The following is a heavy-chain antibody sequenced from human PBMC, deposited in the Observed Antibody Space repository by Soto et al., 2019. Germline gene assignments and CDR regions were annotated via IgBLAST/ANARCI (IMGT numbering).Heavy chain of an antibody. CDR3: ARLQRYYYYMDV. CDR2: IYHSGST. CDR1: GGSISNYY. V-gene: IGHV4-59*08. J-gene: IGHJ6*03. D-gene: IGHD5-18*01. Sequence: PSETLSLTCTVSGGSISNYYWSWVRQPPGKGLEWIGYIYHSGSTSYNPSLRSRATVSLDTSKNHFSLKLSSVTAADTAVYYCARLQRYYYYMDVWGKGTAVTVSS.